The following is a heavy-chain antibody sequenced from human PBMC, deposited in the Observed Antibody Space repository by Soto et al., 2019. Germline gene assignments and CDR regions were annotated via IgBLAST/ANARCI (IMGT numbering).Heavy chain of an antibody. J-gene: IGHJ2*01. CDR1: GGTFSSYA. CDR3: ARGRDYDSSGYYYLARWYFDL. CDR2: IIPIFGTA. Sequence: ASVKVSCKASGGTFSSYAISWVRQAPGQGLEWMGGIIPIFGTANYAQKFQGRVTITADESTSTAYMELSSLRSEDTAVYYCARGRDYDSSGYYYLARWYFDLWGRGTLVTVSS. D-gene: IGHD3-22*01. V-gene: IGHV1-69*13.